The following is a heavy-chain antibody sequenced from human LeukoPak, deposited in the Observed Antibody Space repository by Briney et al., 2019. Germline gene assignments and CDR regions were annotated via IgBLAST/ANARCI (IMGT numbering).Heavy chain of an antibody. CDR1: GGSIRSSYYY. CDR3: ARAQLRYFDWTYGMDV. J-gene: IGHJ6*02. D-gene: IGHD3-9*01. CDR2: IYDSGST. V-gene: IGHV4-39*07. Sequence: SETLSLTCTVSGGSIRSSYYYWGWIRQPPGKGLEWIGSIYDSGSTYYNPSLKSRVTISVDTSKNQFSLKLSSVTAADTAVYYCARAQLRYFDWTYGMDVWGQGTTVTVSS.